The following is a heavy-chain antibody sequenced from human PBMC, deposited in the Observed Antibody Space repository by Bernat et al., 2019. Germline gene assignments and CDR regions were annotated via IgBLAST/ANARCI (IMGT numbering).Heavy chain of an antibody. V-gene: IGHV3-43*02. D-gene: IGHD3-3*01. CDR2: ISGDGGST. CDR3: AKDIRDFWSGYGGDNWFDP. J-gene: IGHJ5*02. Sequence: EVQLVESGGGVVQPGGSLRLSCAASGFTFDDYAMHWVRPAPGKGLSWVSLISGDGGSTYYADTVKGRFTIYRDNSKNSLYLQMNSLRTEDTALYYCAKDIRDFWSGYGGDNWFDPWGQGTLVTVSS. CDR1: GFTFDDYA.